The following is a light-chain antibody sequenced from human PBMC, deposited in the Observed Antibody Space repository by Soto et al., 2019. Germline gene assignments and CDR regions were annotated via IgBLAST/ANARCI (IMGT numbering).Light chain of an antibody. CDR2: AAS. CDR3: QQRKSYPIT. V-gene: IGKV1-9*01. J-gene: IGKJ5*01. Sequence: IQLTQSPSFLSASVGDSVTITCRASQDINPYLAWYQQKPGKARKLLIFAASTLQNGVPSRFSGSGSGTEFTVTITSLQPEDFATYYCQQRKSYPITFGQGTRLEIK. CDR1: QDINPY.